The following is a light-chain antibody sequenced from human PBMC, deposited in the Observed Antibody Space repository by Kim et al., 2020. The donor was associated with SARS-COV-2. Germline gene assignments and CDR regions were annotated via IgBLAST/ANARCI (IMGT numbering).Light chain of an antibody. J-gene: IGKJ1*01. V-gene: IGKV3-15*01. CDR1: HGVSSN. CDR3: QQYNDWPPA. Sequence: APGERATLSCRASHGVSSNLAWYQQKPGQAPRLLIYGASTRATDIPARFTGSGSGTEFTLTISSLQSEDFAVYSCQQYNDWPPAFGQGTKVDIK. CDR2: GAS.